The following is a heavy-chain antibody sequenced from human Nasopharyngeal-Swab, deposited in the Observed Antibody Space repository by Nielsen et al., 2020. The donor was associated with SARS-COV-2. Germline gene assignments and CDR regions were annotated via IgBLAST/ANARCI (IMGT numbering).Heavy chain of an antibody. Sequence: ASVKVSCKASGYTFTSYYMHWVRQAPGQGLEWMGIINPSDGSTSYAQKFQGRVTMTRDTSTSTVYMELSSLRSEDTAVYYCARGAGGYQTYNWFDPWGQGTLVTVSS. CDR1: GYTFTSYY. D-gene: IGHD5-12*01. CDR2: INPSDGST. V-gene: IGHV1-46*01. J-gene: IGHJ5*02. CDR3: ARGAGGYQTYNWFDP.